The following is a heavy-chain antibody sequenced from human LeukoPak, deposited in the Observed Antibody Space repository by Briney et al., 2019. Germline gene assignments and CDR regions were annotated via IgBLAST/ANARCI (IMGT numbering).Heavy chain of an antibody. Sequence: ASVKVAFKPSFYTFTDYYMHWVRQTPGQRLEWMGGVKAKSGDTGYAKKFQGRVTMTRDTSVSTAYMVLSRMRSEDTVVYFCARADASRWFDYWGQGDLVTVSS. CDR1: FYTFTDYY. CDR3: ARADASRWFDY. CDR2: VKAKSGDT. J-gene: IGHJ5*01. V-gene: IGHV1-2*05. D-gene: IGHD2-2*01.